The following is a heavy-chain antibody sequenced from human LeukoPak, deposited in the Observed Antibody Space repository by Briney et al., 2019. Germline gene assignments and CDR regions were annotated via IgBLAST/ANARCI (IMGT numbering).Heavy chain of an antibody. Sequence: GGSLRLSCAASGFTFSNYWMTWVRQAPGKGLEWVASIKQDGSEKYYVDSVKGRFTFSRDNAKNSLYLQMDSLRAEDTAVYYCARGPSSSGWYYFDYWGQGTLVTVSS. V-gene: IGHV3-7*03. CDR1: GFTFSNYW. J-gene: IGHJ4*02. CDR2: IKQDGSEK. D-gene: IGHD6-19*01. CDR3: ARGPSSSGWYYFDY.